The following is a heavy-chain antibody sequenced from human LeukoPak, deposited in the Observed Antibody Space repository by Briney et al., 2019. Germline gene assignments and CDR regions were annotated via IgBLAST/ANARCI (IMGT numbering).Heavy chain of an antibody. CDR3: ATQRGYCSDGNCYFDY. Sequence: GGSLRLSCEASGFTFSSYAMSWVRQAPGKGLEWVSAIGSSGGSTYYADSAKGRFTISRDNSKNTLYLQMNSLRAEDSAIYYCATQRGYCSDGNCYFDYWGQGNLVTVSS. CDR1: GFTFSSYA. CDR2: IGSSGGST. D-gene: IGHD2-15*01. J-gene: IGHJ4*02. V-gene: IGHV3-23*01.